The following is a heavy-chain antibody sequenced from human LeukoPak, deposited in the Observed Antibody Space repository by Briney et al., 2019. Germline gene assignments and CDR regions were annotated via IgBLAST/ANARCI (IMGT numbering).Heavy chain of an antibody. CDR2: IYSGGST. J-gene: IGHJ4*02. Sequence: GGSLRLSCAASGFTVSSNYMSWVRQAPGKGLEWVSVIYSGGSTYYADSVKGRFTISRDNSKNTLYLQMNSLRAEDTAVYYCAGVYCGGDCYTTEYYFDYWGQGTLVTVSS. V-gene: IGHV3-66*01. CDR3: AGVYCGGDCYTTEYYFDY. D-gene: IGHD2-21*02. CDR1: GFTVSSNY.